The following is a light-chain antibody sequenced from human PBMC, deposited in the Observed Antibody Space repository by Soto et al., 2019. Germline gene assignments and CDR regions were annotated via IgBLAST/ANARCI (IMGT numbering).Light chain of an antibody. CDR2: GAS. J-gene: IGKJ3*01. CDR1: QSVSSSY. V-gene: IGKV3-20*01. CDR3: QQYGSSFT. Sequence: EIVLTQSPGTLSLSPGERATLSCRASQSVSSSYLAWYQQKPGQAPRLLIYGASSRATGIPDRFSGSGSGTDFTLTISRLEPHDFAVFYCQQYGSSFTFGPLTKVDIK.